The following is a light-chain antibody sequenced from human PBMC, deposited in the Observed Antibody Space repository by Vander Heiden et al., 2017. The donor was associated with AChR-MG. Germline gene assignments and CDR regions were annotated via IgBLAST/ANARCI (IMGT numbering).Light chain of an antibody. Sequence: QPVLTQPPPVSGSPGQSVTISCTGTSSDVGGYNYVSWYQQHPGNAPILMCYDISQRPSGVPDRFAASKSGTAALITISGLQSEDDAYYYCCSYASTYPVVFGTVTKVTVL. CDR3: CSYASTYPVV. V-gene: IGLV2-11*01. J-gene: IGLJ1*01. CDR1: SSDVGGYNY. CDR2: DIS.